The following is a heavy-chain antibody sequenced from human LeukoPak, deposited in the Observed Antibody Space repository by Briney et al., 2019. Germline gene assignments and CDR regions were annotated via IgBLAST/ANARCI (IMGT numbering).Heavy chain of an antibody. V-gene: IGHV1-2*02. CDR2: INPNNGDT. J-gene: IGHJ4*02. D-gene: IGHD4-23*01. CDR3: ARGPVVLLD. Sequence: GASVKVSCKASGYTFTGYYIHWVRQTPGRGLDWMGWINPNNGDTNYAQNFQGRLTVTRDTSINTAYLELKSLTSDDTAVYYCARGPVVLLDWGQGTLVTVSS. CDR1: GYTFTGYY.